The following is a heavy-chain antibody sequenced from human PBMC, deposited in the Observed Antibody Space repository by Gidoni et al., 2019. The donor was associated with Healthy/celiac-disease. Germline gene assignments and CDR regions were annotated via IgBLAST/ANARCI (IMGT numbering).Heavy chain of an antibody. CDR3: ARDLWYDSSGNEAFDI. J-gene: IGHJ3*02. V-gene: IGHV3-53*01. Sequence: EVQLVESGGGLIQPGGSLRLSCAASGFTVSSNYMSWVRQAPGKGLEWVSVIYSGGSTYYADSVKGRFTISRDNSKNTLYLQMNSLRAEDTAVYYCARDLWYDSSGNEAFDIWGQGTMVTVSS. CDR2: IYSGGST. D-gene: IGHD3-22*01. CDR1: GFTVSSNY.